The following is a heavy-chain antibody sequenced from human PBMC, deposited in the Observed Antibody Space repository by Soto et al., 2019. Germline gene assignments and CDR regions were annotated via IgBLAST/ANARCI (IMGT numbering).Heavy chain of an antibody. J-gene: IGHJ5*02. D-gene: IGHD2-15*01. CDR2: ISSSSSYI. V-gene: IGHV3-21*01. CDR3: SSGGSSHWFDP. CDR1: GFTFSSYS. Sequence: GSLRLSCAASGFTFSSYSMNWVRQAPGKGLEWVSSISSSSSYIYYADSVKGRFTISRDNAKNSLCLQMNSLRAEDTAVYYCSSGGSSHWFDPWGQGTLVTVSS.